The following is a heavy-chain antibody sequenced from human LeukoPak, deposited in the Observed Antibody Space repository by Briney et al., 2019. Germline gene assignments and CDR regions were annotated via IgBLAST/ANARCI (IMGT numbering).Heavy chain of an antibody. Sequence: GGPLRLLWAASGFTVSCNYMSWVRQASGKGVELVADIYSGGIYNDGTTNYEDSVKGKFTISRDNSKNTLYLQMNSLRAEDTAVYYCAKRELLGYSYGLRTFNIWGQGTTVTVSS. D-gene: IGHD5-18*01. CDR3: AKRELLGYSYGLRTFNI. CDR2: IYSGGIYNDGTT. CDR1: GFTVSCNY. V-gene: IGHV3-66*04. J-gene: IGHJ3*02.